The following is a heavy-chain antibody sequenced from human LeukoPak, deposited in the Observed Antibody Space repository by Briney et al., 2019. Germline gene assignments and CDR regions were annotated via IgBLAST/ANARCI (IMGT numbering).Heavy chain of an antibody. J-gene: IGHJ4*02. D-gene: IGHD2-2*01. Sequence: AASVKVSCKASGYTFTSYDINWVRQATGQGLEWMGWMNPNSGNTGYAQKFQGRVTMTRNTSISTAYMELSSLRSEDTAVYYCARGRRYCSSTSCSSYYFDYWGQGTLVTVSS. CDR2: MNPNSGNT. CDR1: GYTFTSYD. CDR3: ARGRRYCSSTSCSSYYFDY. V-gene: IGHV1-8*01.